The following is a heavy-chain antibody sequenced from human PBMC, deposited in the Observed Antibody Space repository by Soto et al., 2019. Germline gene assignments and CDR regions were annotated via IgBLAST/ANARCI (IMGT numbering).Heavy chain of an antibody. CDR1: GASVSHGY. CDR3: ARSYYDSTGFAVDP. CDR2: MYFGGSF. V-gene: IGHV4-59*02. Sequence: QMQLQASGPGLVKPSETLSLTCNVSGASVSHGYWSWIRQPPGKGLEWIGFMYFGGSFNYNPSLTSRATISVETSKNQFSMKLTSVTASDTAVYYSARSYYDSTGFAVDPWGQGTLVTVSS. J-gene: IGHJ5*02. D-gene: IGHD3-22*01.